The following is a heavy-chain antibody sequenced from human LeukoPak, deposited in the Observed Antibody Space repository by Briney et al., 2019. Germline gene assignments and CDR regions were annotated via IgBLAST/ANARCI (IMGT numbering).Heavy chain of an antibody. J-gene: IGHJ4*02. CDR1: GGSISSSSYY. CDR3: ASYCSSTSCSHGFDY. Sequence: SETLSLTCTVSGGSISSSSYYWGWIRQPPGKGLEWIGSIYYSGSTYYNPSLKSRVTISVDTSKNQFSLKLSSVTAADTAVYYCASYCSSTSCSHGFDYWGQGTLVTVSS. V-gene: IGHV4-39*01. D-gene: IGHD2-2*01. CDR2: IYYSGST.